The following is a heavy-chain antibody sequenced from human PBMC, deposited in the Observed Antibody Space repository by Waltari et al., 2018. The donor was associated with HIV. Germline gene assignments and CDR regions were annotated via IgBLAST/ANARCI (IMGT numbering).Heavy chain of an antibody. D-gene: IGHD3-3*01. J-gene: IGHJ6*02. Sequence: EVQLVESGGGLVQPGGSLRLFCAASGFTFSSSWMSWVGQAPENGLEWVANIKQDGSEKYYVDSVKGRFTISRDNAKNSLYLQMNSLRAEDTAVYYCARITIFGVVNDYGMDVWGQGTTVTVSS. CDR3: ARITIFGVVNDYGMDV. CDR2: IKQDGSEK. CDR1: GFTFSSSW. V-gene: IGHV3-7*01.